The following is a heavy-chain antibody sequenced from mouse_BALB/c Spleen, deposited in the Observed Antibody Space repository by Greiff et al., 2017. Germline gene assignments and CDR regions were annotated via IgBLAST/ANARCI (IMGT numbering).Heavy chain of an antibody. CDR1: GFNIKDTY. V-gene: IGHV14-3*02. Sequence: DVKLVESGAELVKPGASVKLSCTASGFNIKDTYMHWVKQRPEQGLEWIGRIDPANGNTKYDPKFQGKATITADTSSNTAYLQLSSLTSEDTAVYYCARSYYYGSSGFAYWGQGTLVTVSA. CDR2: IDPANGNT. CDR3: ARSYYYGSSGFAY. D-gene: IGHD1-1*01. J-gene: IGHJ3*01.